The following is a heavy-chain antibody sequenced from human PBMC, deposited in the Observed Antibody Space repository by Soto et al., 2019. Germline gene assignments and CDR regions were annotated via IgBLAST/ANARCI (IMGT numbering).Heavy chain of an antibody. CDR1: GGSISSGGYT. J-gene: IGHJ6*02. CDR3: ARLGGYCSTTSCYGYYGMDV. V-gene: IGHV4-30-2*05. D-gene: IGHD2-2*01. Sequence: TLSLTCTVSGGSISSGGYTWAWIRQPPGKALEWIGHTYHSGNPYYNPSLKSRVTISVDTSKNQFSLKLSSVTAADTAVYYCARLGGYCSTTSCYGYYGMDVWGQGTTVTVSS. CDR2: TYHSGNP.